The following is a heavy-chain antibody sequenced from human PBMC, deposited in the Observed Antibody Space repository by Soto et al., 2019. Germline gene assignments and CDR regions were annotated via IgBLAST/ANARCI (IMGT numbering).Heavy chain of an antibody. J-gene: IGHJ5*02. CDR1: GGTFSSYA. CDR2: IIPIFGTA. CDR3: ARARYSGYDLYWFDP. V-gene: IGHV1-69*13. Sequence: GASVKVSCKASGGTFSSYAISWVRQAPGQGLEWMGGIIPIFGTANYAQKFQGRVTITADESTSTAYMELSSLRSEDTAVYYCARARYSGYDLYWFDPWGQGTLVTVSS. D-gene: IGHD5-12*01.